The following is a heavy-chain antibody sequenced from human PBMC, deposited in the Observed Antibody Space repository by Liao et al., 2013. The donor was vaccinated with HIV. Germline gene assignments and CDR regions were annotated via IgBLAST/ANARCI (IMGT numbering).Heavy chain of an antibody. CDR2: IYSSGSA. CDR3: ARTDQYYDFWNGYENWFDP. J-gene: IGHJ5*02. V-gene: IGHV4-4*07. Sequence: QVQLQESGPGLVKPSETLSLTCTVSGGSISSYYWSWIRQPAGKGLEWIGRIYSSGSANYNPSLKSRVTMSVDTSKNQFSLKLSSVTAADTAVYYCARTDQYYDFWNGYENWFDPWGQGTLVTVSP. CDR1: GGSISSYY. D-gene: IGHD3-3*01.